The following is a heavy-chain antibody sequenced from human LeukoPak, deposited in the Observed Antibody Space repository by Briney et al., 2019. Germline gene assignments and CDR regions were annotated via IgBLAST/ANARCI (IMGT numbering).Heavy chain of an antibody. J-gene: IGHJ4*02. V-gene: IGHV3-7*01. CDR3: AKDSAMVSDGGDY. D-gene: IGHD5-18*01. CDR1: GFTFSSYW. Sequence: GGSLRLSCAGSGFTFSSYWMTWVRQAPGKGLEWVANIKQDGSEKNYVDSVRGRFTISRDNAKNSLYLQMNSLRAEDTAVYYCAKDSAMVSDGGDYWGQGTLVTVSS. CDR2: IKQDGSEK.